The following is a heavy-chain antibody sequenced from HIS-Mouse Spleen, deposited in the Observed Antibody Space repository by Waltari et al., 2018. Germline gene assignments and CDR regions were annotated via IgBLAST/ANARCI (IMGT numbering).Heavy chain of an antibody. J-gene: IGHJ4*02. CDR1: GFTFSSYG. V-gene: IGHV3-30*18. CDR3: AKASSGWLDY. CDR2: ISYDGSNK. Sequence: QVQLVESGGGGVQLGGSLRLSGAVSGFTFSSYGMPWVRQAPGKGLEWVAVISYDGSNKYYADSVKGRFTISRDNSKNTLYLQMNSLRAEDTAVYYCAKASSGWLDYWGQGTLVTVSS. D-gene: IGHD6-19*01.